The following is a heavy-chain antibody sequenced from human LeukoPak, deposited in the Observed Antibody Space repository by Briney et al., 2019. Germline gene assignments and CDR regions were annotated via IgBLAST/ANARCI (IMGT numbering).Heavy chain of an antibody. V-gene: IGHV4-39*01. J-gene: IGHJ1*01. Sequence: SETLSLTCTVSGGSISSSSYYWGWIRQPPGKGLEWIGSIYYSGSTYYNPSLKSRVTISVDTSKNQFSLKLSSVTAADTAVYYCATSYCSSTSCFEYFQHWGQGTLVTVSS. D-gene: IGHD2-2*01. CDR3: ATSYCSSTSCFEYFQH. CDR2: IYYSGST. CDR1: GGSISSSSYY.